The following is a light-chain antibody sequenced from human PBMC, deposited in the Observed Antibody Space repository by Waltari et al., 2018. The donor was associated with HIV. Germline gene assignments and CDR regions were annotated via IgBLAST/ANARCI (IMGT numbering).Light chain of an antibody. CDR3: HQYSDYLGS. J-gene: IGKJ1*01. V-gene: IGKV1-5*03. Sequence: DIHMSQSPPTLTASIGDRVNITCRASQNVGAWFAWYQQKPGEAPNLLIYKATNVEGGVPSRFSGSASGADFTLTIDSLHPDDFATYYCHQYSDYLGSFGQGTKVEVK. CDR2: KAT. CDR1: QNVGAW.